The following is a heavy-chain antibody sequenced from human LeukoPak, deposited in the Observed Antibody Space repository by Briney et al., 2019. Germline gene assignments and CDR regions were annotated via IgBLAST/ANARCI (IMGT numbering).Heavy chain of an antibody. CDR1: GGSFSGYY. V-gene: IGHV4-34*01. CDR2: INHSGST. CDR3: AGPVVPAASSWFDP. J-gene: IGHJ5*02. Sequence: SETLSLTCAVYGGSFSGYYWSWIRQPPGKGLEWIGEINHSGSTNYNPSLKSRVTISVDTSKNQFSLKLSSVTAADTAVYYCAGPVVPAASSWFDPWGQGTLVTVSS. D-gene: IGHD2-2*01.